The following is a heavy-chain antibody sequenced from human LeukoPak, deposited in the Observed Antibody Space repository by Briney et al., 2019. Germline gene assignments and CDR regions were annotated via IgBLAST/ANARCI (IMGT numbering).Heavy chain of an antibody. V-gene: IGHV4-59*01. CDR2: IYYSGST. CDR3: ARGGYVRFDP. Sequence: PSEALSLTCTVSGGSISNYYWSWIRQPPGKGLEWIGYIYYSGSTNYNPSLKSRVTISVETPKNQFSLKLSSVTAADTAVYYCARGGYVRFDPWGQGTLVTVSS. D-gene: IGHD3-10*02. J-gene: IGHJ5*02. CDR1: GGSISNYY.